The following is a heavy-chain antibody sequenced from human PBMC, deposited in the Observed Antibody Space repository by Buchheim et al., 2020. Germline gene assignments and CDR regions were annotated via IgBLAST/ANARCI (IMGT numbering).Heavy chain of an antibody. CDR1: GGSISSSNW. CDR3: ARELYSSSSAWFDP. CDR2: IYYSGRT. V-gene: IGHV4-4*02. D-gene: IGHD6-6*01. J-gene: IGHJ5*02. Sequence: QVQLQESGPGLVKPSETLSLTCAVSGGSISSSNWWRWVRQPPGKGLEWIGEIYYSGRTNYNPSLKSRVTLSVDKSKNQFSLKVSSVTAADTAVYYCARELYSSSSAWFDPWGQGTL.